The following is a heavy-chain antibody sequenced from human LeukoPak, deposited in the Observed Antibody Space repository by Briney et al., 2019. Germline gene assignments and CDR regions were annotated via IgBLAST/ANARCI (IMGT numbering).Heavy chain of an antibody. CDR2: IWYDGSKK. D-gene: IGHD4-23*01. CDR3: ARRDGDNDRGFDY. CDR1: AFTFSSYG. J-gene: IGHJ4*02. Sequence: PGGSLRLSCAASAFTFSSYGMHWVRQAPGKGLEWVAVIWYDGSKKYYADSVKGRFTISRDNSKNTLYLQMNSLRAEDTGVYYCARRDGDNDRGFDYWGQGTLVTVSS. V-gene: IGHV3-33*08.